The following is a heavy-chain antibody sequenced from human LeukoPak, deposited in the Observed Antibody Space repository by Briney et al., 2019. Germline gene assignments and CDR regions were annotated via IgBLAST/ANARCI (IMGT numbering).Heavy chain of an antibody. V-gene: IGHV4-39*01. J-gene: IGHJ4*02. CDR1: GGSISSSSSY. CDR3: ARFEWLSPFDY. Sequence: SETLSLTCTVSGGSISSSSSYWGWIRQPPGKGLEWIGHIFHSGRTSYNPSLMSRVTISVDTSKNQFSLKLSSVTAADTAVYYCARFEWLSPFDYWGQGTLVTVSS. D-gene: IGHD6-19*01. CDR2: IFHSGRT.